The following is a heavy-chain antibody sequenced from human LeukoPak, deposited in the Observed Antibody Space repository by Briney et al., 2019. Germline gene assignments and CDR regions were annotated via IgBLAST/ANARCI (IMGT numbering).Heavy chain of an antibody. CDR2: ITSNGGTT. V-gene: IGHV3-64*01. CDR1: GFTFSRNS. J-gene: IGHJ4*02. D-gene: IGHD3-10*01. CDR3: ARAHGSGNYFDD. Sequence: GGSLRLSCAASGFTFSRNSMHWVRQAPGKGLEYVSAITSNGGTTYYANSVRGRFTISRDNSKNTLYLQMGSLRAEDMAVYYCARAHGSGNYFDDWGQGTRVTVSS.